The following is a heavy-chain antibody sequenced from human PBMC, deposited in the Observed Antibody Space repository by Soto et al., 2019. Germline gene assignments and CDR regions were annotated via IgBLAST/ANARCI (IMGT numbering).Heavy chain of an antibody. Sequence: GASVKVSCKASGGTFSSYTISWVRQAPGQGLEWMGRINPILGIANYAQKFQGRVTITADKSTSTAYMELSSLRSEDTAVYYCARDDGLAYCGGDCYSWGQGTLVTVS. CDR3: ARDDGLAYCGGDCYS. J-gene: IGHJ4*02. CDR2: INPILGIA. D-gene: IGHD2-21*02. CDR1: GGTFSSYT. V-gene: IGHV1-69*02.